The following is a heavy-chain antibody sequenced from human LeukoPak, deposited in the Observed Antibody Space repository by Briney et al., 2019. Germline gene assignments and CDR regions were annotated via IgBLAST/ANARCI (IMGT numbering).Heavy chain of an antibody. V-gene: IGHV4-59*08. Sequence: SETLSLTCSVSGVSISSYYWSWIRQPPGRGLEWVGYIYLSGSINYNPSLKSRVTISADTSKNQLSLKLSSVTAADTAVYYCARSSGYTYGSDYWGQGTLVTASP. CDR2: IYLSGSI. J-gene: IGHJ4*02. CDR3: ARSSGYTYGSDY. CDR1: GVSISSYY. D-gene: IGHD5-18*01.